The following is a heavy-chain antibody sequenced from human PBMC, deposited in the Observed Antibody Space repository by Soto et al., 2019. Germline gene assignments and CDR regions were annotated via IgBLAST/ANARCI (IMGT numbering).Heavy chain of an antibody. V-gene: IGHV1-46*03. D-gene: IGHD6-19*01. CDR3: ASSPNIAVAGNAPNYYMDV. CDR1: GYTFTSYY. Sequence: ASVKVSCKASGYTFTSYYMHWVRQAPGQGLEWMGIINPSGGSTSYAQKFQGRVTMTRDTSTSTVYMELSSLRSEDTAVYYCASSPNIAVAGNAPNYYMDVWGKGTTVTVSS. J-gene: IGHJ6*03. CDR2: INPSGGST.